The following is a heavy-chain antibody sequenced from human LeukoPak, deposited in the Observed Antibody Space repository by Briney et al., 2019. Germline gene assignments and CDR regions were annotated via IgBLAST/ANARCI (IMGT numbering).Heavy chain of an antibody. CDR2: ISWNSGSI. J-gene: IGHJ4*02. D-gene: IGHD6-13*01. V-gene: IGHV3-9*01. Sequence: GGSLRLSCAASGFTFDDYAMHWVRQAPGKGLEWVSGISWNSGSIDYADSVKGRFTISRDNAKNALYLQMNSLRAEDTAVYYCAKDQDIAAADYYFDYWGQGTLVTVSS. CDR3: AKDQDIAAADYYFDY. CDR1: GFTFDDYA.